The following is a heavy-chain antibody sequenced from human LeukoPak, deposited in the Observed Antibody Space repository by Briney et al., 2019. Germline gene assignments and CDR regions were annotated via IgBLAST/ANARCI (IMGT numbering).Heavy chain of an antibody. D-gene: IGHD4-23*01. V-gene: IGHV3-74*01. J-gene: IGHJ5*02. Sequence: GGSLRLSCTASGFSFSGHWMHWARQLPGKGLVWVSRISPTGSTTSYADSVKGRFTISRDNAKNTLYLQMTSLTVEDTAVYYCARTSYGGNSPDWFDPWGQGTLVTVSS. CDR2: ISPTGSTT. CDR3: ARTSYGGNSPDWFDP. CDR1: GFSFSGHW.